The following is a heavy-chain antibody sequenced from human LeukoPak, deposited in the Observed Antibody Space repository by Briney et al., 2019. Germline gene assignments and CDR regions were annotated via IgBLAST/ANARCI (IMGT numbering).Heavy chain of an antibody. D-gene: IGHD2-15*01. CDR1: GLTFSNHG. CDR3: AKDKGVVAFDI. J-gene: IGHJ3*02. Sequence: GGSLRLSCATAGLTFSNHGMHWVRQAPGKGLEWVTFIRNDGSDKYYADSVKGRFTISRDYSKNTLYLQMNTLRAEDTAVYYCAKDKGVVAFDIWGQGTMVTVSS. CDR2: IRNDGSDK. V-gene: IGHV3-30*02.